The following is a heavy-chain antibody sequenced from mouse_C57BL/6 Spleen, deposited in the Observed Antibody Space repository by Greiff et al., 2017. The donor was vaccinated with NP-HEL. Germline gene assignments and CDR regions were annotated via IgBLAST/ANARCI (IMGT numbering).Heavy chain of an antibody. CDR1: GYTFTNYW. V-gene: IGHV1-63*01. D-gene: IGHD2-3*01. CDR2: IYPGGGYT. Sequence: QVQLQQSGAELVRPGTSVKMSCKASGYTFTNYWIGWAKQRPGHGLEWIGDIYPGGGYTNYIEKFKGKATLTADKSSSTAYMQFSSLTSEDSAIYYCARSDGYPFDYWGQGTTLTVSS. J-gene: IGHJ2*01. CDR3: ARSDGYPFDY.